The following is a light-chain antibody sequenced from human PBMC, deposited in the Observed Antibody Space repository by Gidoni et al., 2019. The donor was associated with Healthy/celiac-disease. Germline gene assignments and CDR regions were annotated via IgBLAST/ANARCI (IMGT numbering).Light chain of an antibody. J-gene: IGKJ1*01. CDR1: QSISSY. V-gene: IGKV1-39*01. CDR3: QQSYSTFTWT. Sequence: QMTQSPSSLSASVGDRVTITCRASQSISSYLNWYQQKPGKAPKLLIYAASSLQSGVPSRFSGSGSGTDFTLTISSLQPEDFATYYCQQSYSTFTWTFGQGTKVEIK. CDR2: AAS.